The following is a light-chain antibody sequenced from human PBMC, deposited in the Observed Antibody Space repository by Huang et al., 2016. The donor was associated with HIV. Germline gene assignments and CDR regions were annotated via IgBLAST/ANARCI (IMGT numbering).Light chain of an antibody. CDR1: QSVSTT. CDR2: GAS. V-gene: IGKV3-15*01. Sequence: EIVMTQSPATLSVSPGERATLSCRASQSVSTTLAWYQHQPGQAPRLLIYGASTRATGIPARFSGSGSGTEFTLTISSLQSEDFAVYYCQQYNNWPPYTFGQGTKLEIK. J-gene: IGKJ2*01. CDR3: QQYNNWPPYT.